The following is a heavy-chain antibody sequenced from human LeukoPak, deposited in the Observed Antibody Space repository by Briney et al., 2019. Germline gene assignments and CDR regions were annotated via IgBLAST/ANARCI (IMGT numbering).Heavy chain of an antibody. CDR3: ARADVLRYFDWLDSGYYFDY. Sequence: PSETLSLTCTGSGGSISSYYWRWIRQPPGKGLEWIGYIYYSGSTNYNPSLKSRVTISVDTSKNQFSLKLSSVTAADTAVYYCARADVLRYFDWLDSGYYFDYWGQGTLVTVSS. V-gene: IGHV4-59*01. D-gene: IGHD3-9*01. CDR1: GGSISSYY. J-gene: IGHJ4*02. CDR2: IYYSGST.